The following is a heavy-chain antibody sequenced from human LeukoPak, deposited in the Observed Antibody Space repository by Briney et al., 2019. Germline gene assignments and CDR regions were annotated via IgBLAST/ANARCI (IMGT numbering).Heavy chain of an antibody. V-gene: IGHV3-23*01. CDR1: GFTFSSYA. J-gene: IGHJ3*02. CDR2: ISGSGGST. D-gene: IGHD1-26*01. CDR3: ARDFEWELLGGPVDAFDI. Sequence: PGGSLRLSCAASGFTFSSYAMSWVRQAPGKGLEWVSAISGSGGSTYYADSVKGRFTISRDNSENTVYLQMNSLRTGDTAVYYCARDFEWELLGGPVDAFDIWGQGTMVTVSS.